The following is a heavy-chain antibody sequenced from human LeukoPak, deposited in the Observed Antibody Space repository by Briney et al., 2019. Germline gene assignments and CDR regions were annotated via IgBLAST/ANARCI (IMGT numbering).Heavy chain of an antibody. D-gene: IGHD3-22*01. V-gene: IGHV4-59*08. CDR1: ACSISSYY. J-gene: IGHJ5*02. CDR2: IYYGGTT. CDR3: ALLEYYYDSSGYYPSGFDP. Sequence: SETLSLTCTGYACSISSYYWRWIRPPPGKGREWSGYIYYGGTTNYNTSLKSRTTISVDTPKNQFSLKLRSVTAADTAVYYCALLEYYYDSSGYYPSGFDPWGQGTLVTVSS.